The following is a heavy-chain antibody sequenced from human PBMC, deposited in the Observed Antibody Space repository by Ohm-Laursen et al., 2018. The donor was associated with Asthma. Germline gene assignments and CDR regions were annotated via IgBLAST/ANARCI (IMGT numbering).Heavy chain of an antibody. CDR3: ARASRYSQYYYYGMDV. J-gene: IGHJ6*02. D-gene: IGHD1-1*01. CDR2: INPNSGGT. Sequence: AASVKVSCKASGYTFTGYYMHWVRQAPGQGLEWMGWINPNSGGTNYAQKFQGWVTMTRDTSISTAYMELSRLRSDDTAVYYCARASRYSQYYYYGMDVWGQGTTVTVSS. V-gene: IGHV1-2*04. CDR1: GYTFTGYY.